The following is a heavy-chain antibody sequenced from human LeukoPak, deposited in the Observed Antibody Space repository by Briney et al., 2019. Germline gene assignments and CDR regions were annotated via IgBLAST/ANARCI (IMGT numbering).Heavy chain of an antibody. CDR2: ISGSGGST. D-gene: IGHD5-18*01. CDR3: AKVSANGSIQLWFAFDY. J-gene: IGHJ4*02. Sequence: GGSLRLSCAASGYTFSSYAMSWVRQAPGKGLEWVSAISGSGGSTYYADSVKGRFTISRDNSKNTLYLQMNSLRAEDTAVYYCAKVSANGSIQLWFAFDYWGQGTLVTVSS. V-gene: IGHV3-23*01. CDR1: GYTFSSYA.